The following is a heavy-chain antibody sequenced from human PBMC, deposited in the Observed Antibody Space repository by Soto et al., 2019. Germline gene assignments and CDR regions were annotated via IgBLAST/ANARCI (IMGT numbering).Heavy chain of an antibody. CDR1: GGSISSGGYY. CDR2: IYYSGST. V-gene: IGHV4-31*03. CDR3: ARGIVVVPAATSGNWFDP. Sequence: QVQLQESGPGLVKPSQTLSLTCTVSGGSISSGGYYWSWIRQHPGKGLEWIGYIYYSGSTYYNPSLKSRVTISVDTSKNQFSLKLSSVTAADTAVYYCARGIVVVPAATSGNWFDPWGQGTLVTVSS. J-gene: IGHJ5*02. D-gene: IGHD2-2*01.